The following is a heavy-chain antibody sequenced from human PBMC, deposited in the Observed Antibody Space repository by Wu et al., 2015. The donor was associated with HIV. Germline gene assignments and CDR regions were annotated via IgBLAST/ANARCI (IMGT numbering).Heavy chain of an antibody. J-gene: IGHJ3*02. CDR1: GGTFSSNA. CDR3: ATTFRDQLLSHGRTTGGLLAFDI. D-gene: IGHD1-1*01. CDR2: IIPFFGIT. Sequence: QVQLVQSGAELKTPGSSVKVSCKGSGGTFSSNAINWVRQAPGRGLEWMGGIIPFFGITNYAQKFQGRVTITMDDSTSTAYMQLNSLTSDDTAVFYCATTFRDQLLSHGRTTGGLLAFDIWGQGTVVTVSS. V-gene: IGHV1-69*05.